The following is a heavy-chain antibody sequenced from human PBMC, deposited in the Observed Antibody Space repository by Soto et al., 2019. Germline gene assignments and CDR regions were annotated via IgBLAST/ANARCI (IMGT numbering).Heavy chain of an antibody. V-gene: IGHV1-18*01. CDR1: GYTFTSYG. CDR2: ISAYNGNT. CDR3: AREPKGIAVAGTRFDY. D-gene: IGHD6-19*01. J-gene: IGHJ4*02. Sequence: QVQLVQSGAEVKKPGASVKVSCKASGYTFTSYGISWVRQAPGQGLEWMGWISAYNGNTNYAQKLQGRVTMTPDTSTSTAYKELRSRRTDDTAVYYCAREPKGIAVAGTRFDYWGQGTLVTVSS.